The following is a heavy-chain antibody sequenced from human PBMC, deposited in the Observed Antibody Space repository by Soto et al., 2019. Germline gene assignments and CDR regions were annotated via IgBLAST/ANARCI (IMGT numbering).Heavy chain of an antibody. CDR2: ISGSGGST. CDR3: AKDGVGPRYYSAMDV. Sequence: XGSRRLSCAASGFTFSSYALSWVRQAPGKGLEWVSAISGSGGSTYCADSVKGRFTISRDNSKNTLYLQMNSLRAEDTAVYYCAKDGVGPRYYSAMDVWSQGTTVTVS. V-gene: IGHV3-23*01. CDR1: GFTFSSYA. J-gene: IGHJ6*02. D-gene: IGHD3-10*01.